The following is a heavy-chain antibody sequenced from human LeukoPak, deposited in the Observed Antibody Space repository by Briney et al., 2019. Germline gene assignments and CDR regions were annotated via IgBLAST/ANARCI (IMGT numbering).Heavy chain of an antibody. CDR3: ARVLYYYASVSYNYYMDV. Sequence: GGSLRLSCTASGFNFKTYGMHWVRQAPGKGLEWVAFIRFDGTNKYYADSVKGRFTISRDNSKNTLYLQMNSLRAEDAAIYYCARVLYYYASVSYNYYMDVWGKGATVTISS. D-gene: IGHD3-10*01. CDR2: IRFDGTNK. CDR1: GFNFKTYG. V-gene: IGHV3-30*02. J-gene: IGHJ6*03.